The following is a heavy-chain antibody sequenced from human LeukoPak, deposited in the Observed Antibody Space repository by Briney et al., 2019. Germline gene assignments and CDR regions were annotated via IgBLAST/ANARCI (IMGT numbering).Heavy chain of an antibody. CDR2: LYIDGTT. CDR3: ARDYYASGRHAEYLQH. J-gene: IGHJ1*01. Sequence: GGSLRLSCAASGLTVNSNHMLWVRQAPGKGVEWVLVLYIDGTTYYAGSVKGRFTMSRDNSKNTLYLQMDSLRAEDTAVYYCARDYYASGRHAEYLQHWGQGTLVTVSS. CDR1: GLTVNSNH. V-gene: IGHV3-53*01. D-gene: IGHD3-10*01.